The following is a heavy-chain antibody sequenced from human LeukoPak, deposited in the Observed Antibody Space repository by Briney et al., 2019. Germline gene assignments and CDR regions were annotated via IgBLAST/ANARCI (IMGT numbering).Heavy chain of an antibody. V-gene: IGHV1-2*02. J-gene: IGHJ4*02. Sequence: ASVKVSCKASGYTFTGYYMHWVRQAPGQGLEWMGWINPNSGGTNYAQKFQGRVTMTRDTSISTAYMELSRLRSDDTAVYYCARFPRGTEDSSCYHGDYWGQGTLVTGSS. CDR2: INPNSGGT. D-gene: IGHD3-22*01. CDR1: GYTFTGYY. CDR3: ARFPRGTEDSSCYHGDY.